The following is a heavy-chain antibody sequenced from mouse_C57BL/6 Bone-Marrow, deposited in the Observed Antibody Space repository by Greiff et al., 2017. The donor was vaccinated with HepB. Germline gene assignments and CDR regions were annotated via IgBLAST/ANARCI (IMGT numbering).Heavy chain of an antibody. J-gene: IGHJ1*03. CDR1: GYSITSGYY. V-gene: IGHV3-6*01. CDR3: ARFYGSSPWWYFDV. Sequence: EVKLMESGPGLVKPSQSLSLTCSVTGYSITSGYYWNWIRQFPGNKLEWMGYISYDGSNNYNPSLKNRISITRDTSKNQFFLKLNSVTTEDTATYYCARFYGSSPWWYFDVWGTGTTVTVSS. CDR2: ISYDGSN. D-gene: IGHD1-1*01.